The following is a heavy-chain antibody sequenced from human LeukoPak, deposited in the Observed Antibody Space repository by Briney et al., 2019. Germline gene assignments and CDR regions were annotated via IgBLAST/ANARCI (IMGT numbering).Heavy chain of an antibody. Sequence: GGSLRLSCAASGFAFSSYAMHWVRQAPGKGLEWVAAISYDGNNKYYADSVKGRFTISRDNSKDTLYLQMDSLRAEDTAVYFCARGKGGSPYSAADNWGQGTLVTVSS. CDR1: GFAFSSYA. CDR2: ISYDGNNK. D-gene: IGHD2-15*01. CDR3: ARGKGGSPYSAADN. V-gene: IGHV3-30-3*01. J-gene: IGHJ4*02.